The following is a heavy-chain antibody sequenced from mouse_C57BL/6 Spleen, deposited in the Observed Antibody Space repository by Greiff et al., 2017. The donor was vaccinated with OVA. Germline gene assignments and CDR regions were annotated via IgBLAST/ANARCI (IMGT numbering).Heavy chain of an antibody. J-gene: IGHJ4*01. CDR3: ARDSNYFYAMDY. CDR2: ISSGSSTI. CDR1: GFTFSDYG. Sequence: EVQRVESGGGLVKPGGSLKLSCAASGFTFSDYGMHWVRQAPEKGLEWVAYISSGSSTIYYADTVKGRFTISRDNAKNTLFLQMNSLRSEDTAMYYCARDSNYFYAMDYWGQGTSVTVSS. D-gene: IGHD2-5*01. V-gene: IGHV5-17*01.